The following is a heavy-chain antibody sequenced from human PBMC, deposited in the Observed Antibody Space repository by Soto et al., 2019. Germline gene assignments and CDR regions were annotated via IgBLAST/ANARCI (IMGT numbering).Heavy chain of an antibody. Sequence: QVQLQESGPGLVKPSQTLSLTCTVSGASMSSGGYYWTWIRQSPGKGLEWIGYIYYSGSTYYYPSLERRVAISLDTSRSQFSLTLHSVTAADTAIYYCARDRHNNFFDPWGQGTLVTVSS. CDR1: GASMSSGGYY. CDR2: IYYSGST. J-gene: IGHJ5*02. D-gene: IGHD6-6*01. CDR3: ARDRHNNFFDP. V-gene: IGHV4-31*03.